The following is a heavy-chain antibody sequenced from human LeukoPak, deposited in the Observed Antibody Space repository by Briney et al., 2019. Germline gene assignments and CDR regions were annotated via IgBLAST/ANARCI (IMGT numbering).Heavy chain of an antibody. J-gene: IGHJ4*02. CDR2: ISGSGGST. CDR1: XXXFXXYA. V-gene: IGHV3-23*01. Sequence: AXXXXFXXYAMSWVRQAPGKGLEWVSAISGSGGSTYYADSVKGRFTISRDNSKNTLYLQMNSLRPEDTALYYCLKDMDNNGWGWGQGTLVTVSA. D-gene: IGHD3-22*01. CDR3: LKDMDNNGWG.